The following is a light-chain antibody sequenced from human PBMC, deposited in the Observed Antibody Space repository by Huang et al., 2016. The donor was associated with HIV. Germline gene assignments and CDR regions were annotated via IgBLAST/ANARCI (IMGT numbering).Light chain of an antibody. J-gene: IGKJ1*01. Sequence: DIQMTQSPSSLSASVGDRVTISCRTSQNIGRYLSWYQHKAGEAPKLLISAAFTLQSGVQSRFSGSGYGTDFTLTISSLQPEDFATYYCQQSYNTPRTFGPGTRVEI. CDR2: AAF. CDR3: QQSYNTPRT. CDR1: QNIGRY. V-gene: IGKV1-39*01.